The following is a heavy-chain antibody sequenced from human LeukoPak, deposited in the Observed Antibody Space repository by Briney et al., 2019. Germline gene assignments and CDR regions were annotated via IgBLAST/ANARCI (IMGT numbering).Heavy chain of an antibody. CDR1: GFTFSSHS. CDR3: ARGDCSGGSCYQA. Sequence: PGGALRLSCAASGFTFSSHSMNLVRPAPGKGLGLVSSISSSSSYIYYADSVKGRFTISRDNAKNSLYLQMNSLRAEDTAVYYCARGDCSGGSCYQAWGQGTLVTVSS. D-gene: IGHD2-15*01. J-gene: IGHJ4*02. V-gene: IGHV3-21*01. CDR2: ISSSSSYI.